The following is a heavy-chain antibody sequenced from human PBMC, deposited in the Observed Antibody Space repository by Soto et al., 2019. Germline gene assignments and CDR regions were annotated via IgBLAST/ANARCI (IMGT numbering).Heavy chain of an antibody. J-gene: IGHJ5*02. CDR3: ARGWVAAAGTYNWFDP. CDR1: GYTFTSYG. V-gene: IGHV1-18*01. CDR2: ISAYNGNT. Sequence: GASVKVSCKASGYTFTSYGISWVRQAPGQGLEWMGWISAYNGNTNYAQKLQGRVTMTTDTSTSTAYMELRSLRSDDTAVYYCARGWVAAAGTYNWFDPWGQGSLVTVSS. D-gene: IGHD6-13*01.